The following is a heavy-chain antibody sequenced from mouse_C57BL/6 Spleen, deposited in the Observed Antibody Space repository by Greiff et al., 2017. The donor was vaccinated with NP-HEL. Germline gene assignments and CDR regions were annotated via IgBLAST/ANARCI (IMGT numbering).Heavy chain of an antibody. D-gene: IGHD1-1*02. V-gene: IGHV1-26*01. CDR1: GYTFTDYY. J-gene: IGHJ2*01. CDR2: INPNNGGT. Sequence: EVQLQQSGPELVKPGASVKISCKASGYTFTDYYMNWVKQSHGKSLEWIGDINPNNGGTSYNQKFKGKATLTVDKSSSTAYMELRSLTSEDSAVYYCARVGNYGLFDYWGQGTTLTVSS. CDR3: ARVGNYGLFDY.